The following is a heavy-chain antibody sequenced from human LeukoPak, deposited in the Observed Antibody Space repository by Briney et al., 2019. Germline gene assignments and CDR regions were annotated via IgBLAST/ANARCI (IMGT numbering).Heavy chain of an antibody. CDR2: IYHSGRT. V-gene: IGHV4-30-2*01. J-gene: IGHJ6*04. D-gene: IGHD1-1*01. Sequence: SETLSLTCAVSGGSISSGGYSWSWIRQPPGKGLEWIGYIYHSGRTYYNPSLKSRVTISVDRSKNQFSLKLSSVTAADTAVYYCARGPGGGYYYGMDVWGKGTTVTVSS. CDR1: GGSISSGGYS. CDR3: ARGPGGGYYYGMDV.